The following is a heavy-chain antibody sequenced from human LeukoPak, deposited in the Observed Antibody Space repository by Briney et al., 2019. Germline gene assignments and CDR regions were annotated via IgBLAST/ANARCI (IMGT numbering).Heavy chain of an antibody. V-gene: IGHV1-2*06. CDR3: ARDPTEDFWSGFYSYFDF. Sequence: ASVKVSCKASGYTFTGYYMHWVRQAPGQGLEWMGRINPNSGGTNYAQKFQGRVTMTRDTSISTAYMELSRLRSDDTAVYYCARDPTEDFWSGFYSYFDFWGQGTLVTVSS. J-gene: IGHJ4*02. CDR1: GYTFTGYY. CDR2: INPNSGGT. D-gene: IGHD3-3*01.